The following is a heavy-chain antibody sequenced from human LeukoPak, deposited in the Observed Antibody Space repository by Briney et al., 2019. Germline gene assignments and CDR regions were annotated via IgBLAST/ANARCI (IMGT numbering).Heavy chain of an antibody. CDR1: GGSFSGYY. CDR3: ARGGEMAFEYFQH. J-gene: IGHJ1*01. V-gene: IGHV4-34*01. CDR2: INHSGST. D-gene: IGHD5-24*01. Sequence: PSETLSLTCAVYGGSFSGYYWSWIRQPPGKGLEWIGEINHSGSTNYNPSLKSRVIISVDTSKNQFSLKLSSVAAADTAVYYCARGGEMAFEYFQHWGQGTLVTVSS.